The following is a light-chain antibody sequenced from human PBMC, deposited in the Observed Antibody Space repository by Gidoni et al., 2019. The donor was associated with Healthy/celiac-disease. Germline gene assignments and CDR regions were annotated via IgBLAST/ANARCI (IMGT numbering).Light chain of an antibody. CDR3: QQRSNWPPV. J-gene: IGKJ3*01. V-gene: IGKV3-11*01. Sequence: EIVLTQSPATLPLSPGERVTLSCRASQSVSSYLAWYQQKPGQAPRLLIYDASNSATGIPARFSGSGSGTDFTLTISSLEPEEFAVYYCQQRSNWPPVFXPXTKVDIK. CDR2: DAS. CDR1: QSVSSY.